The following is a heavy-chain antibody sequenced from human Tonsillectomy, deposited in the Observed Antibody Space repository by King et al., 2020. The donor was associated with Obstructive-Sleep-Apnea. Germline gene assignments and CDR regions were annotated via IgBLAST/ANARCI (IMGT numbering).Heavy chain of an antibody. V-gene: IGHV3-30-3*01. CDR3: ARGRDGGSYYYYGMDV. J-gene: IGHJ6*02. Sequence: VQLVESGGGVVQPGRSLRLSCAASGFTFSSYAVHWVRQAPGKGLEWVTVISYDGSNKYYADSVKGRFTISRDKSKNTLYLQMNSLRAEVTAVYYCARGRDGGSYYYYGMDVWGQGTTVTVSS. D-gene: IGHD1-26*01. CDR1: GFTFSSYA. CDR2: ISYDGSNK.